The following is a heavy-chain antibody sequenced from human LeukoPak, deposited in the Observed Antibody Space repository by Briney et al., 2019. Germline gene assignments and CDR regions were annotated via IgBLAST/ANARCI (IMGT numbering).Heavy chain of an antibody. V-gene: IGHV3-30*02. D-gene: IGHD6-13*01. CDR1: GFTFSSYG. J-gene: IGHJ6*03. CDR2: IRYDGHNK. CDR3: ARVGKRMAAAGDYYFYMDV. Sequence: PGGSLRLSCAASGFTFSSYGMHWVRQAPGKGLDWVAFIRYDGHNKYYADSVKGRFTISRDNSKNTLYLQMNSLRAEDTAVYYCARVGKRMAAAGDYYFYMDVWGKGTTVTISS.